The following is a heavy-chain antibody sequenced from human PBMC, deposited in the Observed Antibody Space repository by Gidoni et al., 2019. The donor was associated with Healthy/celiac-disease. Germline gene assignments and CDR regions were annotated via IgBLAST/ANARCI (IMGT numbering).Heavy chain of an antibody. V-gene: IGHV3-9*01. Sequence: EVQMVESGGGVVQTGGYLRLCCAASGITFDDYAMHWGRQAPGKGLEWVSGISANSGSIGYDDSVKGRFTSAIDNAKNSLYLQMNSLTAEDTALYYCAKDGRGAVVATAEFDYLGQVTLVTVSS. CDR2: ISANSGSI. CDR3: AKDGRGAVVATAEFDY. D-gene: IGHD2-15*01. CDR1: GITFDDYA. J-gene: IGHJ4*02.